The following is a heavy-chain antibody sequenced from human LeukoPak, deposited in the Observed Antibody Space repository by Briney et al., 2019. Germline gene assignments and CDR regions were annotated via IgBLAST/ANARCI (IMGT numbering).Heavy chain of an antibody. CDR2: MNPNSGNT. CDR1: GYTFTSYD. D-gene: IGHD2-2*01. V-gene: IGHV1-8*01. Sequence: ASVKVSCKASGYTFTSYDINWVRQATGQGLEWMGWMNPNSGNTGYAQKLQGRVTMTTDTSTSTAYMELRSLRSDDTAVYYCARDGNQLDTSSIDYWGQGTLVTVSS. CDR3: ARDGNQLDTSSIDY. J-gene: IGHJ4*02.